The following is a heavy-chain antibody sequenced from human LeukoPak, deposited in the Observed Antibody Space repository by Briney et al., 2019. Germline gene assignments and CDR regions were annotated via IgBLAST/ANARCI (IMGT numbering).Heavy chain of an antibody. CDR3: ARSMVRGGMSIYYYYYYMDV. J-gene: IGHJ6*03. D-gene: IGHD3-10*01. CDR2: IYHTGRT. CDR1: GGSISSSGYY. Sequence: TSETLSLTCTVSGGSISSSGYYWGWIRQPPGKGLEWIGNIYHTGRTFYNPSLGRRATISLDSSKNEVSLNLKSVTAADTAMYFCARSMVRGGMSIYYYYYYMDVWAQGPRSSSP. V-gene: IGHV4-39*07.